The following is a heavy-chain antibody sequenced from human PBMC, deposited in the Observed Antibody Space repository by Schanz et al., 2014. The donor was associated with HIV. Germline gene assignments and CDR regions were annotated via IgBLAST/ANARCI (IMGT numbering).Heavy chain of an antibody. J-gene: IGHJ4*02. CDR2: SSYDGGNK. Sequence: QVQLVESGGGVVQPGRSLRLSWAASGFTFSNYAMHWVRQAPGKGLEGVAVSSYDGGNKYYADSVKGRFTISRDNSKNTLDLQMNSLRLEDMAVYYCARDEYFDWLFDHWGQGTLVTVSS. CDR3: ARDEYFDWLFDH. CDR1: GFTFSNYA. V-gene: IGHV3-30-3*01. D-gene: IGHD3-9*01.